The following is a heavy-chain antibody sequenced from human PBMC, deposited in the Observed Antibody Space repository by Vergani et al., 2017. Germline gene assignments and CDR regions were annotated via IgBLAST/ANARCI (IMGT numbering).Heavy chain of an antibody. V-gene: IGHV5-51*01. J-gene: IGHJ3*02. CDR1: GYSFTSYS. CDR3: ARAYDSSGYQGGPDAFDI. D-gene: IGHD3-22*01. Sequence: EVQLVQSGAEVKKPGESLKISCKGSGYSFTSYSIGWVRQMPGKGLEWMGTIYPGDSDTRYSPSFQGQVTISADKSISTAYLQWSSLKASDTAMYYCARAYDSSGYQGGPDAFDIWGQGTTVTVSS. CDR2: IYPGDSDT.